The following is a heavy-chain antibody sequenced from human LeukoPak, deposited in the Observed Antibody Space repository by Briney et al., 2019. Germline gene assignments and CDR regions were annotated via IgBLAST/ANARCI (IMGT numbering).Heavy chain of an antibody. CDR3: ARLHLYSSSLYAFDY. J-gene: IGHJ4*02. D-gene: IGHD6-13*01. CDR1: GFTFSSYW. Sequence: PGGSLRLSCAASGFTFSSYWMSWVRQAPGKGLEWVANIKQDGSEKYYVDSVKGRFTISRDNAKNSLYLQMNSLRAEDTAVYYCARLHLYSSSLYAFDYWGRGTLVTVSS. CDR2: IKQDGSEK. V-gene: IGHV3-7*01.